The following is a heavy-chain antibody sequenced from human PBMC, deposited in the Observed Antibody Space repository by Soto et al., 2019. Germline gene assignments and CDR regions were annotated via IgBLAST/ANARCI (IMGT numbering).Heavy chain of an antibody. CDR1: DYSISSGYY. D-gene: IGHD1-26*01. CDR2: IYHSGST. J-gene: IGHJ4*02. CDR3: TRRGSSGTPVDY. Sequence: SETLSLTCGVSDYSISSGYYWGWIRQPPGKGLEWIGNIYHSGSTHYNPALKSRVTISVDTSKNQFSLKLKSVTAADTAVYYCTRRGSSGTPVDYWGQGILVTVSS. V-gene: IGHV4-38-2*01.